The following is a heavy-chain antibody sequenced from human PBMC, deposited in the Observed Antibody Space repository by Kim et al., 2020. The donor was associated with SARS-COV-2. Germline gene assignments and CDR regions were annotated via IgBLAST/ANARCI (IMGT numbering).Heavy chain of an antibody. CDR1: GGSFSGYY. CDR3: ARGSNYYGSGSYYNNPRGALPKPLDY. V-gene: IGHV4-34*01. D-gene: IGHD3-10*01. J-gene: IGHJ4*02. CDR2: INHSGST. Sequence: SETLSLTCAVYGGSFSGYYWSWIRQPPGKGLEWIGEINHSGSTNYNPSLKSRVTISVDTSKNQFSLKLSSVTAADTAVYYCARGSNYYGSGSYYNNPRGALPKPLDYWGQGTLVTVSS.